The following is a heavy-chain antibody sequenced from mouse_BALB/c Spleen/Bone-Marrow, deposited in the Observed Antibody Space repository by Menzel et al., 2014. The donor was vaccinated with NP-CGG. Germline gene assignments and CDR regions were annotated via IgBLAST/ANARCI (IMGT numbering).Heavy chain of an antibody. CDR3: ARDGNFAMDY. D-gene: IGHD2-1*01. CDR1: GFTFSDYY. J-gene: IGHJ4*01. V-gene: IGHV5-4*02. Sequence: EVKLVESGGGLVKPGGSLKPSCAVSGFTFSDYYMYWVRQNPEKRLEWVATINDGGSYTYYPDSVKGRFTISRDNAKNNLYLQMSSLKSEDTAMYYCARDGNFAMDYWGQGTSVTVSS. CDR2: INDGGSYT.